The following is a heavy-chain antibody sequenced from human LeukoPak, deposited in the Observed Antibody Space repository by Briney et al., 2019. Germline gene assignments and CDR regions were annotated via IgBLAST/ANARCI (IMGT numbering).Heavy chain of an antibody. Sequence: PGGSLRLSCAASGFTVSSNYMSWVRQAPGKGLEWVSVIYSGGSTYYADSVKGRFTISRDNSKNTLYLQMNSLRAEDTAVYYCARDGMGWGPFSGYESYFDYWGQGTLVTVSS. CDR2: IYSGGST. V-gene: IGHV3-66*01. D-gene: IGHD5-12*01. CDR3: ARDGMGWGPFSGYESYFDY. CDR1: GFTVSSNY. J-gene: IGHJ4*02.